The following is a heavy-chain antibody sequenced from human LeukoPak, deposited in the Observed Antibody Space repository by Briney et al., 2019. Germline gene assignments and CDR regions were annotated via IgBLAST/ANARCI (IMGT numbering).Heavy chain of an antibody. CDR3: AKVPIGYCSSTSCLW. D-gene: IGHD2-2*01. V-gene: IGHV3-23*01. CDR2: ISGSGGST. J-gene: IGHJ4*02. Sequence: GGSLRLSCAGSGFPFSIYGMSWVRQAPGKGLEWVSAISGSGGSTYYADSVKGRSTISRDNSKNTLYLQMNSLRAEDTAVYYCAKVPIGYCSSTSCLWWGQGTLVTVSS. CDR1: GFPFSIYG.